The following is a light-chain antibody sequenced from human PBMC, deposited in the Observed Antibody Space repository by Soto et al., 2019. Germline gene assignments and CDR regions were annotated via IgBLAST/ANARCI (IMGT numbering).Light chain of an antibody. CDR1: QGISSY. Sequence: AIRMTQSPSSFSASTGDRVTITCRASQGISSYLAWYQQKPGKAPKLLIYKASTLKSGVPSRFSGSGSGTDFTLTISSLQPEDFATYYCLQDYNYPRTFGQGTKVDIK. CDR2: KAS. V-gene: IGKV1-8*01. CDR3: LQDYNYPRT. J-gene: IGKJ1*01.